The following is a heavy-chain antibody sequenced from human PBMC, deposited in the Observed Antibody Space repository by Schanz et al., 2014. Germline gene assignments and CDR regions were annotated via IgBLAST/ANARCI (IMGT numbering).Heavy chain of an antibody. J-gene: IGHJ4*02. CDR1: GFTFSGYA. CDR2: ISGSGGST. V-gene: IGHV3-23*01. D-gene: IGHD2-2*01. CDR3: AKVAPAATYLAS. Sequence: EVQLLESGGGLVQPGGSLRISCAASGFTFSGYAMSWVRQAPGKGLEWVSAISGSGGSTYYADSVKGRFIISRDNSKNNSKTTLYVQMNSLSAEDTAVYYCAKVAPAATYLASWGLGTLVTVSS.